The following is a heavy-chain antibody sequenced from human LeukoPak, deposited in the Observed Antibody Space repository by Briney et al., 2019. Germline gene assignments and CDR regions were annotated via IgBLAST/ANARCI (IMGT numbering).Heavy chain of an antibody. V-gene: IGHV4-59*08. J-gene: IGHJ6*02. CDR2: IYYSGST. CDR3: ARHHWYCSGGSCYYYGMDV. D-gene: IGHD2-15*01. CDR1: GGSFSSYY. Sequence: SETLSLTCAVYGGSFSSYYWSWIRQPPGKGLEWIGYIYYSGSTNYNPSLKSRVTISVDTSKDQFSLKLSSVTAADTAVYYCARHHWYCSGGSCYYYGMDVWGQGTTVTVSS.